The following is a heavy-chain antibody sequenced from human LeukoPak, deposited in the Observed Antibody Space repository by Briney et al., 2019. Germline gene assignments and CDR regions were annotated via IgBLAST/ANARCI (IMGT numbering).Heavy chain of an antibody. CDR2: IYYSGGS. V-gene: IGHV4-59*02. CDR1: GDSVRSYY. D-gene: IGHD5-18*01. CDR3: ASGGERGFSYGFET. Sequence: SETLSLACTVSGDSVRSYYWSWIRQSSGKGLEWIGYIYYSGGSKYSPSLKSRVSVSVDTSQNQVSLTLTSVTAADTAVYYCASGGERGFSYGFETWGQGTLVTVSS. J-gene: IGHJ4*02.